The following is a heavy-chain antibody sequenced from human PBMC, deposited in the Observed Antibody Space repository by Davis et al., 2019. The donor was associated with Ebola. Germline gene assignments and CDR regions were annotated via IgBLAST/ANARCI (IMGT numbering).Heavy chain of an antibody. Sequence: SVKVSCKASGGTFSSYTITWVRQAPGQGLEWMGWAIPVFGTTNYAQKFQGRVTLTADESTSTAYMELRSLRSDDTAVYYCAREGGSEGADYWGQGTLVIVSS. V-gene: IGHV1-69*13. CDR3: AREGGSEGADY. J-gene: IGHJ4*02. CDR1: GGTFSSYT. CDR2: AIPVFGTT. D-gene: IGHD1-26*01.